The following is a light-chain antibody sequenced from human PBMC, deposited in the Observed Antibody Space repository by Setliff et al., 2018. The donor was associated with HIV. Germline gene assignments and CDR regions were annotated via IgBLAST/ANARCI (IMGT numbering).Light chain of an antibody. V-gene: IGLV2-14*03. CDR2: DVT. CDR3: TSYANSDSCL. Sequence: QSALTQPASVSGSPGQSITVSCTGTSSDVGAFDFVSWYRQHPGKAPELMIYDVTNRPSGVSNRFSGSKSGNTASLTISGLQAEDEADYYCTSYANSDSCLFGTGTKV. J-gene: IGLJ1*01. CDR1: SSDVGAFDF.